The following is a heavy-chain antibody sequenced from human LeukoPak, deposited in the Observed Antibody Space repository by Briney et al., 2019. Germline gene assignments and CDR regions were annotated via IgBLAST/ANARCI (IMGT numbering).Heavy chain of an antibody. CDR1: GYSISSGYY. D-gene: IGHD1-26*01. CDR3: ASRSGSYYGPFDY. V-gene: IGHV4-38-2*01. J-gene: IGHJ4*02. Sequence: SETLSLTCAVSGYSISSGYYWGWIRQPPGKGLEWIGSVYHSGSTYYNPSLKSRVTISVDTSKNQFSLKLSSVTAADAAVYYCASRSGSYYGPFDYWGQGTLVTVSS. CDR2: VYHSGST.